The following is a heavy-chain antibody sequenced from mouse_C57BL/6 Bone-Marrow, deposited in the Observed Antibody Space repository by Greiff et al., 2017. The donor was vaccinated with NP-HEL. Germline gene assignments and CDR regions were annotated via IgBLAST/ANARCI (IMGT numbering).Heavy chain of an antibody. Sequence: QVHVKQSGAELARPGASVKLSCKASGYTFTSYGISWVKQRTGQGLEWIGEIYPRSGNTYYNEKFKGKATLTADKSSSTAYMQLRSLTSEDSAVEVCARGRQLRLQAMDYWGKGTSVTVSS. J-gene: IGHJ4*01. CDR3: ARGRQLRLQAMDY. V-gene: IGHV1-81*01. CDR1: GYTFTSYG. CDR2: IYPRSGNT. D-gene: IGHD3-2*02.